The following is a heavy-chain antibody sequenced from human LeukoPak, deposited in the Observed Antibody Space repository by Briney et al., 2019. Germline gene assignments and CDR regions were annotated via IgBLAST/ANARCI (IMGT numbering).Heavy chain of an antibody. D-gene: IGHD3-22*01. V-gene: IGHV4-59*01. CDR2: IYYSGST. J-gene: IGHJ4*02. CDR1: GGSISSYY. CDR3: ARGESDSSGYYHPPPDY. Sequence: SETLSLTCTVSGGSISSYYWSWIRQPPGKGLEWIGYIYYSGSTNYNPSLKSRVTISVDTSKNRFSLKLSSVTAADTAVYYCARGESDSSGYYHPPPDYWGQGTLVTVSS.